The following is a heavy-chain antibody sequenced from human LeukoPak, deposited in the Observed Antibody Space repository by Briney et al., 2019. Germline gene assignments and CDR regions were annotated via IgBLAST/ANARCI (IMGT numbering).Heavy chain of an antibody. J-gene: IGHJ4*02. Sequence: ASVKVSCKASGGTFSSYAISWVRQAPGQGLEWMGRIIPIFGTASYAQKFQGRVTITTDESTSTAYMELSSLRSEDTAVYYCASTIFGVVSPLDYWGQGTLVTVSS. CDR3: ASTIFGVVSPLDY. D-gene: IGHD3-3*01. CDR1: GGTFSSYA. V-gene: IGHV1-69*05. CDR2: IIPIFGTA.